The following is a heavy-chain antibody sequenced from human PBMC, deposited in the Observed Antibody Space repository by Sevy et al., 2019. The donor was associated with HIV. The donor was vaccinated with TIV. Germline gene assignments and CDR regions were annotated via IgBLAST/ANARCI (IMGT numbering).Heavy chain of an antibody. D-gene: IGHD3-10*01. CDR1: GFTFDDYA. V-gene: IGHV3-9*01. CDR2: ISWNSGSI. J-gene: IGHJ6*02. CDR3: AKDGRSMDRGVKLIPYGVDV. Sequence: GGSLRLSCAASGFTFDDYAMHWVRQAPGKGLEWVSGISWNSGSIGYADSVKGRFTISRDNAKNSLYLQMNSLRAEDTALYYCAKDGRSMDRGVKLIPYGVDVWGQGTTVTVSS.